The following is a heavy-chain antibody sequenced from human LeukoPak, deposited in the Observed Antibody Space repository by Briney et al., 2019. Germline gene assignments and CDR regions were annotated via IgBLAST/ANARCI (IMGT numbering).Heavy chain of an antibody. D-gene: IGHD1-1*01. CDR1: GFSFSSYT. V-gene: IGHV3-48*01. CDR3: ARETTGFDY. CDR2: ISSSSSI. J-gene: IGHJ4*02. Sequence: PGGSLRLSCAASGFSFSSYTMNWVRQAPGKGLEWISSISSSSSIYYVDSVKGRFTISRDDDNNSLFLQLNSLRAEDTAVYYCARETTGFDYWGQGTLVTVSS.